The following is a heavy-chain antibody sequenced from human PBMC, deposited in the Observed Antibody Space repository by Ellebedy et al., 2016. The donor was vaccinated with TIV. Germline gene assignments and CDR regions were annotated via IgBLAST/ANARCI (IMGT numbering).Heavy chain of an antibody. J-gene: IGHJ4*02. CDR1: GFTFSTYA. V-gene: IGHV3-23*01. Sequence: PGGSLRLSCAGSGFTFSTYAMSWVRQAPGEGLEWVSVITGAGDTTYYADSVKGRFTISRDNSKNTLYLQMNSLRAEDTAVYYCAKELTYGSGRPLDYWGQGTLVTVSS. D-gene: IGHD3-10*01. CDR3: AKELTYGSGRPLDY. CDR2: ITGAGDTT.